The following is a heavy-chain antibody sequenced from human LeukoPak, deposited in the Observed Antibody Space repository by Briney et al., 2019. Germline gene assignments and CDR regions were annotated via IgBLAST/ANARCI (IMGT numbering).Heavy chain of an antibody. J-gene: IGHJ4*02. D-gene: IGHD3-22*01. Sequence: SETLSLTCTVSGGSISSYYWSWIRQPPGQGLEWIAYIYYSGSTNYNPSLKSRVTISVDTSKNQFSLKLSSVTAADTAVYYCARDGPETTHYYDSSYYFDYWGQGTLVTVSS. CDR1: GGSISSYY. CDR2: IYYSGST. CDR3: ARDGPETTHYYDSSYYFDY. V-gene: IGHV4-59*01.